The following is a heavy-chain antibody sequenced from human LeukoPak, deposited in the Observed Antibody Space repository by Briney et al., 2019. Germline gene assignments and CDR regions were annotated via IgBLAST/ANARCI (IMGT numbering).Heavy chain of an antibody. Sequence: ATVKISCKSSGYPFTDYYIHWLQQAPGKGLEWMGRIDPLDGETTYAETFLGRVTFTADTSTSTIYMELNSLTFADRAVYYCARDHEERGPYLDPWGQGTQVFVSS. V-gene: IGHV1-69-2*01. CDR3: ARDHEERGPYLDP. CDR1: GYPFTDYY. CDR2: IDPLDGET. J-gene: IGHJ5*02. D-gene: IGHD3-10*01.